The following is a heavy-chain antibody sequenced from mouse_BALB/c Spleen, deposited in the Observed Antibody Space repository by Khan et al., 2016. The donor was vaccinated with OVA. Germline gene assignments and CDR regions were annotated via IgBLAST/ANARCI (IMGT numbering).Heavy chain of an antibody. V-gene: IGHV1-4*01. CDR1: GYTFTSNT. Sequence: QVQLKQSGAEPARPGASVKMSCTASGYTFTSNTMHWIKQRPGQGLEWIGYINPRSGYTNYNQKFNDKATLTADKSSSTAYMQLSSLTSEDSAVYYCASRTTAYAMDYWGQGTSVTVSS. D-gene: IGHD1-2*01. CDR3: ASRTTAYAMDY. CDR2: INPRSGYT. J-gene: IGHJ4*01.